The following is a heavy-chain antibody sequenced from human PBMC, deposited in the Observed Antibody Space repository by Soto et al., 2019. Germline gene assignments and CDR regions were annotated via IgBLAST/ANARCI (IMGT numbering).Heavy chain of an antibody. J-gene: IGHJ5*02. CDR3: ARDCCITATCSGGGNWFDP. Sequence: QVQLVQSGAEVKKPGASVKVSCKASGYTFTTYYMHWVRQAPGQGLEWMGIINPSCGRTTYAQNFQRRVTMNRDTSTSSVEMELSSLRSEDTAVYYCARDCCITATCSGGGNWFDPWGQGTPVTGSS. CDR2: INPSCGRT. CDR1: GYTFTTYY. V-gene: IGHV1-46*01. D-gene: IGHD2-2*01.